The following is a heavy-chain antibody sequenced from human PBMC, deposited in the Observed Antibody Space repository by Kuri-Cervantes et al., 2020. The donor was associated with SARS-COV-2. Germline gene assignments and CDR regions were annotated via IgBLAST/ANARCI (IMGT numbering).Heavy chain of an antibody. V-gene: IGHV4-34*01. CDR3: ARGGPGIAVAGGNNWFDP. J-gene: IGHJ5*02. D-gene: IGHD6-19*01. CDR2: INHSGST. Sequence: SQTLSLTCAVYGGSFSGYYWSWIRQPPGKGLEWIGEINHSGSTNYNPSLKSRVTISVDTSKNQFSLKLSSVTAADTAVYYCARGGPGIAVAGGNNWFDPWGQGTLVTVSS. CDR1: GGSFSGYY.